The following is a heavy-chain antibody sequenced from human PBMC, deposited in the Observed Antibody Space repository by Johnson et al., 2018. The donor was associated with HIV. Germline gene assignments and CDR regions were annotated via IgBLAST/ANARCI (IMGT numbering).Heavy chain of an antibody. CDR1: GFTFSTYW. J-gene: IGHJ3*02. CDR3: ATYSSGWDKGGYAFDI. V-gene: IGHV3-7*01. D-gene: IGHD6-25*01. Sequence: VQLVESGGGVVQPGRSLRLSCAASGFTFSTYWMTWVRQAPGKGLEWVASIKQDGSEKHYVDSVWGRFSISRDNAKSSLCLQMNSLRVDDTAVYYCATYSSGWDKGGYAFDIWGQGTMVTVSS. CDR2: IKQDGSEK.